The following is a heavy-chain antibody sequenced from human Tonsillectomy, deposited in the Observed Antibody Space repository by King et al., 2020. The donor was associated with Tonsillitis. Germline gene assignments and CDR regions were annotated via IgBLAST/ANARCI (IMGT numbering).Heavy chain of an antibody. CDR2: INPNSGGT. CDR3: ARASIEMATIGIFDH. CDR1: GYTFTGYY. V-gene: IGHV1-2*02. J-gene: IGHJ4*02. D-gene: IGHD5-24*01. Sequence: QLVQSGAEVKKPGASVKVSCKASGYTFTGYYMHWVRQAPGQGLEWMGWINPNSGGTNYAQKFQDRFTMTRDTSISTAYMELSSLRSDDTAVYYCARASIEMATIGIFDHWGQGTLVTVSS.